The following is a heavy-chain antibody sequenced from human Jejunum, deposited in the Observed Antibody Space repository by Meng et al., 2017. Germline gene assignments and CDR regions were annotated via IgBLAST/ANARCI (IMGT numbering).Heavy chain of an antibody. D-gene: IGHD4-23*01. CDR2: MIRNSDKM. J-gene: IGHJ5*02. V-gene: IGHV1-8*01. CDR1: GYTFTSYD. Sequence: ASVKVFCKASGYTFTSYDINWVRQAAGQGREWVGWMIRNSDKMGYSQKFQGRVTMTRDTSIGAAYMELSSLRPDGTAVYYCARDYGGNSGWFDPWGQGTLVTVSS. CDR3: ARDYGGNSGWFDP.